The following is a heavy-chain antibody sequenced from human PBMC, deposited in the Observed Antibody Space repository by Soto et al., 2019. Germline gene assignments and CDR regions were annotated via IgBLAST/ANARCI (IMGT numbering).Heavy chain of an antibody. Sequence: QVQLVQSGAEVKKPGSSVKVSCKASGGTFSSYTISWVRQAPGQGLEWMGRIIPILGIANYAQKFQGRVTITADKSTSTAYMELSSLRSEDTAVYYCARDPFRHDILTGEIYFDYWGQGTLVTVSS. CDR3: ARDPFRHDILTGEIYFDY. D-gene: IGHD3-9*01. J-gene: IGHJ4*02. V-gene: IGHV1-69*08. CDR1: GGTFSSYT. CDR2: IIPILGIA.